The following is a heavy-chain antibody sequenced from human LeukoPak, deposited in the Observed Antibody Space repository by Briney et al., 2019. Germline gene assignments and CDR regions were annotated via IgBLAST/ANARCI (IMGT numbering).Heavy chain of an antibody. CDR1: GFTFSSYE. V-gene: IGHV3-48*03. D-gene: IGHD3-10*01. CDR2: ISSSGSTI. Sequence: GGSLRLSCAASGFTFSSYEMNWVRQAPGKGLEWVSYISSSGSTIYYADSVKGRFTISRDNAKNSLYLQMNSLRAEDTAVYYCARGAEYDGSGSYYDGNWFDPWGQGTLVTVSS. J-gene: IGHJ5*02. CDR3: ARGAEYDGSGSYYDGNWFDP.